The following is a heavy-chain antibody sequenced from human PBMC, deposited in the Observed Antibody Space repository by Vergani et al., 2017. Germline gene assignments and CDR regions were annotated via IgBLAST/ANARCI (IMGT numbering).Heavy chain of an antibody. CDR1: GGTFSSYA. Sequence: QVPLVQSGAEVKKPGSSVKVSCTASGGTFSSYAISWVRQAPGQGLEWMGGIIPIFGTANYAQKFQGRVTITADESTSTAYMELSSLRSEDTAVYYCARDRWGSGWYLDYWGQGTLVTVSS. D-gene: IGHD6-19*01. CDR3: ARDRWGSGWYLDY. CDR2: IIPIFGTA. J-gene: IGHJ4*02. V-gene: IGHV1-69*01.